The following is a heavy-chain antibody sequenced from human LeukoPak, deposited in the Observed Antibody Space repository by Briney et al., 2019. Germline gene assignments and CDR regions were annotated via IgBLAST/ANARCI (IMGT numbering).Heavy chain of an antibody. V-gene: IGHV3-23*01. J-gene: IGHJ4*02. D-gene: IGHD6-6*01. CDR2: ISGSGGST. CDR3: AKGEVYSSSPNDY. CDR1: GFTFSTYG. Sequence: GGSLRLSCAASGFTFSTYGMSWVRQAPGKGLEWVSAISGSGGSTYYADSVKGRFTISRDNSKNTLYLQMNSLRAEDTAVYYCAKGEVYSSSPNDYWGQGTLVTVSS.